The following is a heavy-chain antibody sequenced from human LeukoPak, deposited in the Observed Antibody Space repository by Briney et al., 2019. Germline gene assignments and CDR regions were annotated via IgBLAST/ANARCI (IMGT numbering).Heavy chain of an antibody. Sequence: SETLSLTCTVSGGSISSYYWSWIRQPPGKGLEWIGYIYYSGSTNYNPSLKSRITISVDTSKNQFSLKLSSVTAADTAVYYCAHYSGGWYGFDYWGQGTLVTVSS. V-gene: IGHV4-59*08. CDR3: AHYSGGWYGFDY. CDR1: GGSISSYY. D-gene: IGHD6-19*01. J-gene: IGHJ4*02. CDR2: IYYSGST.